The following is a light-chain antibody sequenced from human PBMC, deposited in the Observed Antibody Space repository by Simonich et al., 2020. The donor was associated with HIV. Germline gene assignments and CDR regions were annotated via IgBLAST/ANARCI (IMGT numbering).Light chain of an antibody. V-gene: IGKV3-15*01. CDR1: QSVSIS. CDR2: GAS. J-gene: IGKJ2*01. Sequence: EIVMTQSPATLSVYPGERATLSCRASQSVSISLARYQQKPGQAPRLLIYGASTRATGIPARFSGSGSGTEFTLTISSMQSEDFAVYYCQQYNNWPLLFGQGTKLEIK. CDR3: QQYNNWPLL.